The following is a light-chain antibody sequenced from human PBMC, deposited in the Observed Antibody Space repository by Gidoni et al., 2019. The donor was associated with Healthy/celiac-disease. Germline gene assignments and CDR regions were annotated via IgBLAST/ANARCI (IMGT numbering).Light chain of an antibody. V-gene: IGLV2-14*01. J-gene: IGLJ3*02. CDR3: SSYTSSSTLV. CDR1: SCDVGGYNY. Sequence: HSPLTHPASVSGSPGQPYTISCTGTSCDVGGYNYVSWYQQHPGKAPKLMIYEVSNRPSGVSNRFSGSTSGNTASLTISGLQAEDEADYYCSSYTSSSTLVFGGGTKLTVL. CDR2: EVS.